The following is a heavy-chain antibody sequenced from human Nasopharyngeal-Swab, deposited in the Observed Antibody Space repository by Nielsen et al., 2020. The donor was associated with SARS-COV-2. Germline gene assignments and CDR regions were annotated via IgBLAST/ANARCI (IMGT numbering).Heavy chain of an antibody. CDR3: ERGERGRESDN. Sequence: WVRQAPGQGLEWMGWISAFNGHTNYAQKYQGRVTMTTDTYTSTAYMELRTLRSDETEGEEGERGERGRESDNWSQGNLVTVSS. J-gene: IGHJ4*02. CDR2: ISAFNGHT. D-gene: IGHD3-16*01. V-gene: IGHV1-18*01.